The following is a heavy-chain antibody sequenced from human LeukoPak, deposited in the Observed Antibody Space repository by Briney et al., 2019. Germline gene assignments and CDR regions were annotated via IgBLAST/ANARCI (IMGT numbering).Heavy chain of an antibody. D-gene: IGHD6-25*01. J-gene: IGHJ4*02. CDR2: ISNSGST. CDR3: ARSPSGYRFDS. Sequence: SETLSLTCAVSGGSINRGTFFWTWIRKPPGKGLEWIGYISNSGSTNYHPSLKSRVTISSDTSKTLFTLKLTSVTAADTAVYYCARSPSGYRFDSWGQGTLVTVSS. V-gene: IGHV4-61*01. CDR1: GGSINRGTFF.